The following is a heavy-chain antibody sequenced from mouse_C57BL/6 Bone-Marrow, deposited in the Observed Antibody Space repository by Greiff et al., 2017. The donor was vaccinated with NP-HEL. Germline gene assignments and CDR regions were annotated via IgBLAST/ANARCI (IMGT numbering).Heavy chain of an antibody. J-gene: IGHJ3*01. D-gene: IGHD1-1*01. CDR1: GFTFSDYG. CDR2: IRNLAYSI. CDR3: ARQNYGSSSFAY. Sequence: EVKLMESGGGLVQPGGSLKLSCAASGFTFSDYGMAWVRQAPRKGPEWVGFIRNLAYSIYYADTVTGRFTISRENAKNTLYLEMSSLRSEDTAMYYCARQNYGSSSFAYWGQGTLVTVSA. V-gene: IGHV5-15*01.